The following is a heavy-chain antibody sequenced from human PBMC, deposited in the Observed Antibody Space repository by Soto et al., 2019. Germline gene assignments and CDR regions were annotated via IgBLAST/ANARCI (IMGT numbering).Heavy chain of an antibody. CDR3: ARVRDTTYDYGDYSYYFDY. D-gene: IGHD4-17*01. V-gene: IGHV1-18*01. CDR2: ISAYNGNT. J-gene: IGHJ4*02. CDR1: GYTFTSYG. Sequence: QVQLVQSGAEVKKPGASVKVSCKASGYTFTSYGISWVRQAPGQGLEWMGWISAYNGNTNYAQKLQGRVTMTTDTSTSTAYMELRSLRSDDTAVYCCARVRDTTYDYGDYSYYFDYWGQGTLVTVSS.